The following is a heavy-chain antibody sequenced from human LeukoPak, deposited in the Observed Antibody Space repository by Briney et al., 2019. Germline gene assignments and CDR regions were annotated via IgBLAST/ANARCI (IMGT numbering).Heavy chain of an antibody. CDR3: ARDPTRYCSGGSCAILDY. V-gene: IGHV1-18*01. D-gene: IGHD2-15*01. J-gene: IGHJ4*02. Sequence: ASVKLSCKASGYTFTSYGISWVRQAPGQGLEWMGWISPYNGNTNYAQRLQGRVTMTTNTSTSTAYTELRSLRSDDTAVYYGARDPTRYCSGGSCAILDYWGQGTLVTVSS. CDR1: GYTFTSYG. CDR2: ISPYNGNT.